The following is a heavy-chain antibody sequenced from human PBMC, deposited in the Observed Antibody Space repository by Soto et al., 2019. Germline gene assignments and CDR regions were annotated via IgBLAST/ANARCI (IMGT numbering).Heavy chain of an antibody. Sequence: EVQLVESGGGLVQPGGSLKLSCAASGFIFSGSAIHWVRQASGEGLEWVGRIRSKANSYATACAASLKGRFTISRDESKNTAYLQMNSLKTEDTAVYYCTTRGDGYNADYDYWGQGTLVTVSS. CDR3: TTRGDGYNADYDY. CDR2: IRSKANSYAT. V-gene: IGHV3-73*01. J-gene: IGHJ4*02. D-gene: IGHD5-12*01. CDR1: GFIFSGSA.